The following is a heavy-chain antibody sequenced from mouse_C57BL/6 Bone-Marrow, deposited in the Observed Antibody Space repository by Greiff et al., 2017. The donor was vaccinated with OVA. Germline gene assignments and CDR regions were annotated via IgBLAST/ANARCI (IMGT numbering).Heavy chain of an antibody. J-gene: IGHJ2*01. Sequence: QVQLQQPGAELVKPGASVKLSCKASGYTFTSYWMQWVKQRPGQGLEWIGEIDPSDSYTNYNQQFKGKATLTVDTSSSTAYMQLSSLTSEDTAVYYCARRDSAGYYCDYWGKGTTLTVST. CDR1: GYTFTSYW. CDR2: IDPSDSYT. CDR3: ARRDSAGYYCDY. V-gene: IGHV1-50*01. D-gene: IGHD3-2*02.